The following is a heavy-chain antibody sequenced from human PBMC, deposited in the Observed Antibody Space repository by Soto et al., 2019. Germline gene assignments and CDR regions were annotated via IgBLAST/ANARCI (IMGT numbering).Heavy chain of an antibody. V-gene: IGHV4-59*08. J-gene: IGHJ5*02. CDR2: SYYSGST. CDR1: GASIRSYY. Sequence: PSETLSLTCTVSGASIRSYYWSWIRQPPGKGLEWIGFSYYSGSTNYNPSLKSRVTISVDTSKNQFSLKLSSVTAADTAVYYCAAALPVGWFDPWGQGTLVTVSS. CDR3: AAALPVGWFDP.